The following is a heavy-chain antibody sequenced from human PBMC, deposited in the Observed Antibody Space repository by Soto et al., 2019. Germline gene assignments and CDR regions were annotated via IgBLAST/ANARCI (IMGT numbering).Heavy chain of an antibody. CDR3: AREGYYYDSSGSNTGPLDY. J-gene: IGHJ4*02. D-gene: IGHD3-22*01. CDR2: ISNDGSST. V-gene: IGHV3-74*01. Sequence: GALRLSCGASGFTLNSFFMHWVRQAPGKGLMWVSRISNDGSSTTYAESVKGRFTISRDNARNTLYLQMNSLRAEDTAVYYCAREGYYYDSSGSNTGPLDYWGQGTLVTVSS. CDR1: GFTLNSFF.